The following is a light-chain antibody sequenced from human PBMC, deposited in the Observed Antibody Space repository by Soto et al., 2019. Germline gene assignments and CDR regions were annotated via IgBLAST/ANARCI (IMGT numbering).Light chain of an antibody. V-gene: IGKV1-5*01. J-gene: IGKJ1*01. CDR1: QSISSW. CDR3: QHYNSYSEA. Sequence: DIQMTQSPFTLSASVGDRVTITCRASQSISSWLAWYQQKPGKAPKLLIYDASNLEAGVPSRFSGSGSGTELTLTISSLQLDDFATYYCQHYNSYSEAFGQGTKVDIK. CDR2: DAS.